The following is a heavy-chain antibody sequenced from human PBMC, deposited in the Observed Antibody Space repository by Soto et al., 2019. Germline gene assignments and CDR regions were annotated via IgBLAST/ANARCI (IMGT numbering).Heavy chain of an antibody. CDR3: AKKVNSGPGSQYFDY. J-gene: IGHJ4*02. CDR1: GFTFSSYS. V-gene: IGHV3-23*01. D-gene: IGHD3-10*01. Sequence: GGSLRLSCAASGFTFSSYSMSWVRQAPGKGLEWVSGFRSGGDDGTTYYADSVKGRFTISRDNSKNTLFLQMDSLRAEDAAIYYCAKKVNSGPGSQYFDYWGQGTLVTVS. CDR2: FRSGGDDGTT.